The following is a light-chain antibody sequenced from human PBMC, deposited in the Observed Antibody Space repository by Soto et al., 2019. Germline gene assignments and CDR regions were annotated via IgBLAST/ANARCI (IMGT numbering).Light chain of an antibody. J-gene: IGKJ3*01. V-gene: IGKV3-15*01. Sequence: ETVLTQSPATFSVSPGERATLSCRASQSIGSNLAWYQQRPGQPPRLLIYGASTSATGVPARFSGSGSGTEFTLTINSLQSEDFALYYCQQYTKWPLFTFGPGTKVDIK. CDR3: QQYTKWPLFT. CDR2: GAS. CDR1: QSIGSN.